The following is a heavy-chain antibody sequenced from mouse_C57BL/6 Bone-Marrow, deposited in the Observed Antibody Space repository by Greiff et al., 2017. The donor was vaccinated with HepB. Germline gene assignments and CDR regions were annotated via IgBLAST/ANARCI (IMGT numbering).Heavy chain of an antibody. Sequence: EVMLVESGGGLVKPGGSLKLSCAASGFTFSDYGMHWVRQAPEKGLEWVAYISSGSSTIYYADTVKGRFTISRDNAKNTLFLQMTRLRSEDTARYYCARAMIRAWFAYWGRGTGVTVSA. CDR3: ARAMIRAWFAY. V-gene: IGHV5-17*01. CDR2: ISSGSSTI. J-gene: IGHJ3*01. CDR1: GFTFSDYG. D-gene: IGHD2-4*01.